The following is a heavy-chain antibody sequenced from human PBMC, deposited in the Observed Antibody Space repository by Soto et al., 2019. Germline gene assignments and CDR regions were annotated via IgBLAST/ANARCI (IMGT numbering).Heavy chain of an antibody. Sequence: GGSLRLSCTASGFTFSTFALHWVRQAPGKGLEWVAIIWSDGNDKYYADSVKGRFNISSDYSKNTLSLQMNSLRDEDTAVYYCVRGSYCSNGVRHNLGYFGPWGQDTVVKVSS. CDR2: IWSDGNDK. CDR3: VRGSYCSNGVRHNLGYFGP. V-gene: IGHV3-33*01. CDR1: GFTFSTFA. D-gene: IGHD2-8*01. J-gene: IGHJ5*02.